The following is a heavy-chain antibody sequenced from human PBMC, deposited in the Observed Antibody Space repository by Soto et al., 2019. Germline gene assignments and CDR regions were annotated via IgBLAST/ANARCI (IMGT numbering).Heavy chain of an antibody. D-gene: IGHD4-17*01. CDR1: GDSVTSSDVA. V-gene: IGHV4-39*01. Sequence: QLRLQESGPRLLKPSATLSLTCAVSGDSVTSSDVAWGWIRQPPGKGPEWIARIHTSGTANHNPSLHSRVSICSDTSRNEVSLKLTSVTAADTSVYFCVRFPPTVTPGRNFYYYMDVWGKGTTVIVSS. CDR2: IHTSGTA. J-gene: IGHJ6*03. CDR3: VRFPPTVTPGRNFYYYMDV.